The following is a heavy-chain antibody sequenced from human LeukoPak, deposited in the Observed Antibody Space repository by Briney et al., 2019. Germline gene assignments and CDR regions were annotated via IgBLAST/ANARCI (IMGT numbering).Heavy chain of an antibody. V-gene: IGHV1-3*01. Sequence: GASVKVSCKASGYTFTSYAMHWVRQAPGQRLEWMGWINAGNGNTKYSQKFQGRVTITRDTSASTAYMELSSLRSEDTAVYYCARVSLWFGEFIDYWGRGTLVTVSS. CDR2: INAGNGNT. J-gene: IGHJ4*02. D-gene: IGHD3-10*01. CDR1: GYTFTSYA. CDR3: ARVSLWFGEFIDY.